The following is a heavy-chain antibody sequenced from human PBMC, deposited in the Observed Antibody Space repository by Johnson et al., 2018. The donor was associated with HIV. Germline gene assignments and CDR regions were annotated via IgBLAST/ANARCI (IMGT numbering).Heavy chain of an antibody. V-gene: IGHV3-30*02. D-gene: IGHD3-10*01. CDR3: ARGRIYGAFAFDI. Sequence: QVQLVESGGGVVQPGGSLRLSCAASGFTFSSYGMHWVRQAPGKGLEWVAFIRYDGSNKYYADSVKVRFTISRDNSKNTLYLQMNSLRAEDTAVYYCARGRIYGAFAFDIWGQGTMVTVSS. CDR2: IRYDGSNK. CDR1: GFTFSSYG. J-gene: IGHJ3*02.